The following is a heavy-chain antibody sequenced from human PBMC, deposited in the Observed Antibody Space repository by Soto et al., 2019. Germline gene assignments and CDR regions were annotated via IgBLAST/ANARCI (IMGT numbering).Heavy chain of an antibody. CDR3: ARHLARPKSRVVITSGVRYFQH. Sequence: SETLSLTCTVSGGSISSSSYYWGWIRQPPGKGLEWIGSIYYSGSTYYNPSLKSRVTISVDTSKNQFSLKLSSVTAADTAVYYCARHLARPKSRVVITSGVRYFQHWGQGTLVTVSS. D-gene: IGHD3-22*01. CDR2: IYYSGST. CDR1: GGSISSSSYY. J-gene: IGHJ1*01. V-gene: IGHV4-39*01.